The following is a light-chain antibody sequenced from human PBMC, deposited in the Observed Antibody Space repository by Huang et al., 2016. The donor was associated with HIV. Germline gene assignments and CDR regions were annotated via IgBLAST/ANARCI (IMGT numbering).Light chain of an antibody. CDR3: QQRSNWPPWT. CDR2: DAS. CDR1: QSVSSY. J-gene: IGKJ1*01. V-gene: IGKV3-11*01. Sequence: EIVLTQSPATLSLSPGDRATLSCRASQSVSSYLAWYQQKPGHAPRLLIYDASNRATGIPARFSGSGSVTDFTLTISSLEPEDFAVYYCQQRSNWPPWTFGQGTKVEIK.